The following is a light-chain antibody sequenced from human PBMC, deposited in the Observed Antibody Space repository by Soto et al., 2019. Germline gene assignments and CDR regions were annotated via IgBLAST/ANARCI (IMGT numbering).Light chain of an antibody. CDR3: LLVYSGTVI. V-gene: IGLV7-46*01. Sequence: QAVVTQEPSLTVSPGGTVTLTCGSGTGAVTSGHYPYWFQQKPGQAPKTLIYDTTNKQSWSPARFSGSLLGDKAALTLSGAQPEDEADYYCLLVYSGTVIFGGGTQLTVL. CDR1: TGAVTSGHY. J-gene: IGLJ2*01. CDR2: DTT.